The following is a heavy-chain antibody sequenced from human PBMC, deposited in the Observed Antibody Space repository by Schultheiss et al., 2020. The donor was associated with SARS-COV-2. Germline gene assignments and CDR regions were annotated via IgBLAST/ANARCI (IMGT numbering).Heavy chain of an antibody. V-gene: IGHV3-74*01. CDR3: ARDGGSGSTAVYFDY. J-gene: IGHJ4*02. Sequence: GGSLRLSCAVSGFTFSSYWMSWVRQAPGKGLVWVSRINEDGSSTSYADSVKGRFTISRDNAKNSLYLQMNSLRAEDTAVYYCARDGGSGSTAVYFDYWGQGTLVTVSS. CDR1: GFTFSSYW. D-gene: IGHD1-26*01. CDR2: INEDGSST.